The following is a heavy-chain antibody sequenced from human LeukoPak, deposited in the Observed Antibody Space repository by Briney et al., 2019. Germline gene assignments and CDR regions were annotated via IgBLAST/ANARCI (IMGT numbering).Heavy chain of an antibody. CDR3: ARVRYYYGMDV. CDR2: IKQDGSEK. J-gene: IGHJ6*02. V-gene: IGHV3-7*01. Sequence: PGGTLSLSCAASGFTFGSYWMSWVRQAPGKGLEWVGNIKQDGSEKYYVDSVKGRFTISRDNAKNSLYLQMNSLRAEDTAVYYCARVRYYYGMDVWGQGTTVTVSS. CDR1: GFTFGSYW.